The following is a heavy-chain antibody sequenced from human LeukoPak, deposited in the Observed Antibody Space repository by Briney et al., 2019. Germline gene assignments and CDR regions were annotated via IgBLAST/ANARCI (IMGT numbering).Heavy chain of an antibody. J-gene: IGHJ3*01. D-gene: IGHD1-26*01. Sequence: GGSLRLSCAASGFTFRSYAMNWVRQAPGKGLEWVSGLSNTGGTTYYADSVKGRFTISRDNAKNMLYLQMNSLRDEDTAVYYCARSIVAADWGQGTMVTVSS. CDR1: GFTFRSYA. V-gene: IGHV3-23*01. CDR2: LSNTGGTT. CDR3: ARSIVAAD.